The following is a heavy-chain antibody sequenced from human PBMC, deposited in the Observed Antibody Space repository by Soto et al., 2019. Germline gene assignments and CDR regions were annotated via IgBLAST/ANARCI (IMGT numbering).Heavy chain of an antibody. CDR3: ARHAISTVRGTYDY. Sequence: PSATLSLNCTIHGYSISGYYWSWITQPPGKGLEWIGYMYYTGNNNYHPSLKSRVTISLDTSKNQFSLKLSSVTAADTAVYYCARHAISTVRGTYDYWGQGTQVTVS. D-gene: IGHD3-10*01. CDR2: MYYTGNN. V-gene: IGHV4-59*01. CDR1: GYSISGYY. J-gene: IGHJ4*02.